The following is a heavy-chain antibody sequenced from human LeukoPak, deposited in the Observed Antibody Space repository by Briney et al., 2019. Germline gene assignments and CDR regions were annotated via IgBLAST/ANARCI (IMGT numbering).Heavy chain of an antibody. D-gene: IGHD1-26*01. CDR3: ARVGGSYCGGFSFFDY. CDR1: GFIFKSYY. V-gene: IGHV3-48*01. Sequence: PGGSLRLSCAASGFIFKSYYMNWVRQAPGKGLEWVSLISSSGTSIYYTDSVKGRFTISRDNAQNSLYLQMNSLRAEDTAEYYCARVGGSYCGGFSFFDYWGQGTLVTVSS. J-gene: IGHJ4*02. CDR2: ISSSGTSI.